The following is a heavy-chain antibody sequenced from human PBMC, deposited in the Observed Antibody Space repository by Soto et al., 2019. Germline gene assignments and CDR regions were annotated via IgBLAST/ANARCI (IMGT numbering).Heavy chain of an antibody. D-gene: IGHD3-16*01. Sequence: SETLSLTCSVSGGSISTYYWSWIRQAPGKRLEWLGYIFHSGATNYNPSLESQVTISLDTSKSQLSLRQTSVTAADTGVYYCARALMGSFDAFDIWGQGTTVT. CDR3: ARALMGSFDAFDI. V-gene: IGHV4-59*01. CDR2: IFHSGAT. J-gene: IGHJ3*02. CDR1: GGSISTYY.